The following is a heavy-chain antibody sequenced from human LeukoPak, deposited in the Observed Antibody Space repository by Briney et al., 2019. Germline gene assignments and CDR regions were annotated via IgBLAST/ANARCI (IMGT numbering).Heavy chain of an antibody. Sequence: ASVKVSCKVSAYTLTELSMHWVRQAPGKGLGWMGGFDAADGETIYAQTFPGRVTMTEDTSTDTAYMELSSLRSEDTAVYDCATVGGVVVPAADRGFDAFDIWGQGTMVTVSS. J-gene: IGHJ3*02. V-gene: IGHV1-24*01. CDR2: FDAADGET. CDR3: ATVGGVVVPAADRGFDAFDI. CDR1: AYTLTELS. D-gene: IGHD2-2*01.